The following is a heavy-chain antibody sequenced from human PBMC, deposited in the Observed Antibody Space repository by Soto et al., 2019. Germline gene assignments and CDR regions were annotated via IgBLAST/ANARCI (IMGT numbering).Heavy chain of an antibody. V-gene: IGHV3-23*01. CDR1: GFTFSSYA. CDR3: AKDPRSGYYNY. Sequence: GGSLSLSCAASGFTFSSYAMSWVRQAPGKGLEWVSAIIGSGGSTYYAYSVKGRFTISRDNSKNPLYLQMNSLRAEDTAVYYYAKDPRSGYYNYWGQGTLVTVSS. D-gene: IGHD3-22*01. J-gene: IGHJ4*02. CDR2: IIGSGGST.